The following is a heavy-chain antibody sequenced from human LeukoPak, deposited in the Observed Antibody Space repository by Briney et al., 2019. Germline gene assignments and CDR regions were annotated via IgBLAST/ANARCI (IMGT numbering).Heavy chain of an antibody. CDR3: ANPKGDSGSYYTFDY. V-gene: IGHV3-23*01. J-gene: IGHJ4*02. D-gene: IGHD3-10*01. CDR2: ISGSGGGT. CDR1: GFTFSSYA. Sequence: GGSLRLSCAASGFTFSSYAMNWVRQAPGKGLEWVSTISGSGGGTYYADSVKGRFTISRGNSKNTLYLQMNSLRAEDTAIYYCANPKGDSGSYYTFDYWGQGTLVTVSS.